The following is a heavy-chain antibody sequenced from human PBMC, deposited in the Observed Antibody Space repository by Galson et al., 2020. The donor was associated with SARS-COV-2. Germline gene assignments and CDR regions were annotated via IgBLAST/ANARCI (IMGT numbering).Heavy chain of an antibody. D-gene: IGHD3-3*01. J-gene: IGHJ4*02. Sequence: SETLSLTCTVSGGSISSGDYFWSWIRQPPGKGLEWIGYIYYSGSTYYNPSLKSRVTISVDTSKNQFSLKLSSVTAADTAVYYCAGTPFAVSGVVIHFDYWGQGTLVTVSS. CDR3: AGTPFAVSGVVIHFDY. V-gene: IGHV4-30-4*01. CDR1: GGSISSGDYF. CDR2: IYYSGST.